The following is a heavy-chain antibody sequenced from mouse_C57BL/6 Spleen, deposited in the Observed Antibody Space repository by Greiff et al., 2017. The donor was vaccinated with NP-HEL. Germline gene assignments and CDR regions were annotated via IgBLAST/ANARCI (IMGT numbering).Heavy chain of an antibody. Sequence: LEESGAELMKPGASVKLSCKATGYTFTGYWIEWVKQRPGHGLEWIGEILTGSGSTNYNEKFKGKATFTADQSSNTAYMQLSSLTTEDSALYYGARSTAQATLFDYWGQGTTLTVSS. D-gene: IGHD3-2*02. CDR2: ILTGSGST. V-gene: IGHV1-9*01. CDR3: ARSTAQATLFDY. CDR1: GYTFTGYW. J-gene: IGHJ2*01.